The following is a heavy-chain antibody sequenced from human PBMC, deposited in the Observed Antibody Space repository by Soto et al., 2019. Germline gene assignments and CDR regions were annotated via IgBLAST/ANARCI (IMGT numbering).Heavy chain of an antibody. CDR1: GYTFSSYA. D-gene: IGHD1-1*01. V-gene: IGHV1-3*01. CDR2: INPGTGQK. CDR3: ARADGYNFDTRFDP. Sequence: QVVLEQSGAEVRKPGASVNVSCKTSGYTFSSYAMHWVRQATGQRLEWMGWINPGTGQKKYSQKMQGRVTLTRDASAHTAYMELSRLTSEDTAVYYCARADGYNFDTRFDPWGQGTLVTVSS. J-gene: IGHJ5*02.